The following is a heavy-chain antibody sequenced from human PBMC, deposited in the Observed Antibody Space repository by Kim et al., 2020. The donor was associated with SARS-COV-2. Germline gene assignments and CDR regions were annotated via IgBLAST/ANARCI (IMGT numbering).Heavy chain of an antibody. CDR3: ERDYDTEYDYYGMFV. CDR2: ISNSGDVC. CDR1: GFTFSTYS. V-gene: IGHV3-48*02. Sequence: GGSLRLSYAASGFTFSTYSMTWVRQAPGKGLQWVAYISNSGDVCHYADAVKGRFIICSDTAATSLYLRMNSLTDEETAVYYCERDYDTEYDYYGMFVSG. J-gene: IGHJ6*02. D-gene: IGHD3-16*01.